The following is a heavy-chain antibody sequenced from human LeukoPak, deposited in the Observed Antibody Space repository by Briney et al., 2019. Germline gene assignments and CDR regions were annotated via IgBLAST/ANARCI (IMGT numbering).Heavy chain of an antibody. CDR3: AKEVDCPSDCLFFHS. Sequence: GESLKISCKGSGYSFDRFTIHWVRQTPGKGLEWVSLINRRGHTFYADSVKGRFTISRDNSRNSVFLQMNSLRPEDTALYHCAKEVDCPSDCLFFHSWGQGTLVTVSS. V-gene: IGHV3-43*01. J-gene: IGHJ4*02. CDR1: GYSFDRFT. CDR2: INRRGHT. D-gene: IGHD2-21*02.